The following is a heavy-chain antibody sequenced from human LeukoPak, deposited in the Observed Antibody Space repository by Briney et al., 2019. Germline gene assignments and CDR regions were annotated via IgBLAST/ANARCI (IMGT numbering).Heavy chain of an antibody. CDR1: GFTFSSYV. Sequence: GGSLRLSCAASGFTFSSYVMSWVRQAPGKGLEWVSAISGSGGNTYYADSVKGRFTISRDNSKNTLYLQMNSLRADDTAVYYCANAGSGTPSIRRWFDPWGQGTLATVSS. D-gene: IGHD3-10*01. CDR2: ISGSGGNT. V-gene: IGHV3-23*01. CDR3: ANAGSGTPSIRRWFDP. J-gene: IGHJ5*02.